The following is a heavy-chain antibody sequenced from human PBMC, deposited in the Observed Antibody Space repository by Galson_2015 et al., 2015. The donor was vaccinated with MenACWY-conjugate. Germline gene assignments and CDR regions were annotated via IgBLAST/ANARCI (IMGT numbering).Heavy chain of an antibody. CDR2: INAGNGNT. J-gene: IGHJ4*02. Sequence: SVKVSCKASGYTFTTYAVHWGRQAPGQRLEWMGWINAGNGNTKYSQKFQGRVTINRDTSASTAYMELSSLRSEDAAVYYCASYSYYDSSGYSFDYWGQGTLVTVSS. CDR1: GYTFTTYA. D-gene: IGHD3-22*01. CDR3: ASYSYYDSSGYSFDY. V-gene: IGHV1-3*01.